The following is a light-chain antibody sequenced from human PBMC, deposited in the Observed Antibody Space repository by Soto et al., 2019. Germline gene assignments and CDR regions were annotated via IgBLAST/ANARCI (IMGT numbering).Light chain of an antibody. J-gene: IGKJ4*01. CDR2: GVS. V-gene: IGKV3-20*01. Sequence: EIVLTQSPGTLSLSPGERATLSCRASQSISSTYLAWYQQKPGQAPRLLIYGVSTRATGIPDRFSGSGSGTDFTLTISRLEPEDFAVYYCQQYGTSHLIFGGGTKVDIK. CDR3: QQYGTSHLI. CDR1: QSISSTY.